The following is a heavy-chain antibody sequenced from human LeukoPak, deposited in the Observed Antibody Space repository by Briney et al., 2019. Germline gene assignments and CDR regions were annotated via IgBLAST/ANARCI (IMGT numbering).Heavy chain of an antibody. CDR1: GFNFSTYS. J-gene: IGHJ3*02. CDR3: AREKNDYGDPRGAFDI. V-gene: IGHV3-7*01. D-gene: IGHD4-17*01. Sequence: GGSLSLSCVASGFNFSTYSMNWVRQAPGKGLEWVANIKQDGSEKYYVDSVKGRFTISRDNAKNSLYLQMNSLRAEDTAVYYCAREKNDYGDPRGAFDIWGQGTMVTVSS. CDR2: IKQDGSEK.